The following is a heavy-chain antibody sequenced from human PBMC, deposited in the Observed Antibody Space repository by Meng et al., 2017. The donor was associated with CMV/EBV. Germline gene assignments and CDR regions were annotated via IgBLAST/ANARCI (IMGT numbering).Heavy chain of an antibody. V-gene: IGHV1-18*01. CDR3: ARDRGGWDLLYFDY. D-gene: IGHD1-26*01. J-gene: IGHJ4*02. CDR1: GYTFTSYG. Sequence: ASVKVSCKASGYTFTSYGITWVRQAPGQGLEWMGWISAYNGNTNYAQKLQGRVTMTTDTSTSTAYMELKSLRSDDTAVYYCARDRGGWDLLYFDYWGQGTLVTVSS. CDR2: ISAYNGNT.